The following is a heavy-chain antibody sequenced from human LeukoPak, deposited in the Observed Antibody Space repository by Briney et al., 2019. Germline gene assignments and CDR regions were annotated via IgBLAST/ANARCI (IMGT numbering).Heavy chain of an antibody. D-gene: IGHD6-13*01. J-gene: IGHJ4*02. CDR1: GGSISSSSYY. CDR2: IYYSGST. V-gene: IGHV4-39*01. CDR3: ARRKYSSSWLN. Sequence: SETLSLTCTVSGGSISSSSYYWGWIRQPPGKGLEWIGSIYYSGSTYYNPSLKSRVTISVDTSKNQFSLKLSSVTAADTAVYYCARRKYSSSWLNWGQGTLVTVSS.